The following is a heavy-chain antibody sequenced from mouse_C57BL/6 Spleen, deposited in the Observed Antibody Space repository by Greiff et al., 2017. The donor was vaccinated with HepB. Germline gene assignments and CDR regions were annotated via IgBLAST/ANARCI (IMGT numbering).Heavy chain of an antibody. CDR2: IDPENGDT. CDR1: GFNIKDDY. J-gene: IGHJ1*03. Sequence: EVKLQESGAELVRPGASVKLSCTASGFNIKDDYMHWVKQRPEQGLEWIGWIDPENGDTEYDPKFQGKATITADTSSNTAYLQLSSLTSEDTAVYYCSKGYFDVWGTGTTVTVAS. V-gene: IGHV14-4*01. CDR3: SKGYFDV.